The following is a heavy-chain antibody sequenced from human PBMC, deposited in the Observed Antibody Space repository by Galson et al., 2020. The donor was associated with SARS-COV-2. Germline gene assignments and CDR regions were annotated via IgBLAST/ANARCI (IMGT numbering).Heavy chain of an antibody. Sequence: VSCKASGFTFTSSAVQWVRQARGQRLEWIGWIVVGSGNTNYAQKFQERVTITRDMSTSTAYMELSSLRSEDTAVYYCAAPNCSSTSCYDAFDIWGQGTMVTVSS. V-gene: IGHV1-58*01. J-gene: IGHJ3*02. CDR3: AAPNCSSTSCYDAFDI. D-gene: IGHD2-2*01. CDR1: GFTFTSSA. CDR2: IVVGSGNT.